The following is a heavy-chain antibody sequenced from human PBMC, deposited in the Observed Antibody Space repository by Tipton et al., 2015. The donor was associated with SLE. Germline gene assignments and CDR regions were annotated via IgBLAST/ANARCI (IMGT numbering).Heavy chain of an antibody. J-gene: IGHJ6*02. CDR1: GFTFSSYG. CDR2: IRYDGSNK. V-gene: IGHV3-30*02. Sequence: SLRLSCAASGFTFSSYGMHWVRQAPGKGLEWVAFIRYDGSNKYYADSVKGRFTISRDNSKNTLYLQMNSLRAEDTAVYYCANLRTQDVWGQGTSVPVSS. CDR3: ANLRTQDV. D-gene: IGHD5-12*01.